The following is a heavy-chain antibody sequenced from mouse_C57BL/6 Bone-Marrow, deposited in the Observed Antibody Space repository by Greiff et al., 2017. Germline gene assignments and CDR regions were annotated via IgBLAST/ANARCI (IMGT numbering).Heavy chain of an antibody. J-gene: IGHJ2*01. D-gene: IGHD1-3*01. CDR3: ARYLYAYYLDY. CDR1: GYTFTSYW. V-gene: IGHV1-69*01. Sequence: VQLQQPGAELVMPGASVKLSCKASGYTFTSYWMHWVKQRPGQGLEWIGEIDPSDSYTNYNQKFKGKSTLTVDKSSSTAYMQLSSLTSEDSAVYYCARYLYAYYLDYWGQGTTLTVSS. CDR2: IDPSDSYT.